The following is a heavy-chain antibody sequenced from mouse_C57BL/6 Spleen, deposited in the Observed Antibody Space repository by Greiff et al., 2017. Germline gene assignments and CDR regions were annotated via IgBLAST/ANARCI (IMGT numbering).Heavy chain of an antibody. CDR3: TREGHYYGTRYFDV. CDR1: GFTFSSYA. J-gene: IGHJ1*03. V-gene: IGHV5-9-1*02. Sequence: EVQVVESGEGLVKPGGSLKLSCAASGFTFSSYAMSWVRQTPEKRLEWVAYISSGGDYIYYADTVKGRFTISRDNARNTLYLQMSSLKSEDTAMYYCTREGHYYGTRYFDVWGTVTTVTVSS. D-gene: IGHD1-1*01. CDR2: ISSGGDYI.